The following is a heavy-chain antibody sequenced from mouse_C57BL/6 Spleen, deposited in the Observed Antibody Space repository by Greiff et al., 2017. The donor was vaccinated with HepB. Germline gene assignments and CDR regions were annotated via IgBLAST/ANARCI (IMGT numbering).Heavy chain of an antibody. J-gene: IGHJ1*03. V-gene: IGHV1-53*01. D-gene: IGHD2-4*01. CDR1: GYTFTSYW. CDR2: INPSNGGT. CDR3: ARSMITDWYFDV. Sequence: QVQLQQSGTELVKPGASVKLSCKASGYTFTSYWMHWVKQRPGQGLEWIGNINPSNGGTNYNEKFKSKATLTVDKSSSTAYMQLSSLTSEDSAVYYCARSMITDWYFDVWGTGTTVTVSS.